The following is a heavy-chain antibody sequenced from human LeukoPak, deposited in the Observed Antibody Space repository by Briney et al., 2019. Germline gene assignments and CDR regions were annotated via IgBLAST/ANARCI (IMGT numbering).Heavy chain of an antibody. CDR1: GFTFSSYW. J-gene: IGHJ4*02. Sequence: PGGSLRLSCAASGFTFSSYWMSWVRQAPGKGLEWVANIKQDGSEKYYVDSVKGRFTISRDNAKNSLYLQMNSLRAEDTAVYYCARGCDYDYVWGSYRYTDFDYWGQGTLVTVSP. V-gene: IGHV3-7*04. CDR2: IKQDGSEK. CDR3: ARGCDYDYVWGSYRYTDFDY. D-gene: IGHD3-16*02.